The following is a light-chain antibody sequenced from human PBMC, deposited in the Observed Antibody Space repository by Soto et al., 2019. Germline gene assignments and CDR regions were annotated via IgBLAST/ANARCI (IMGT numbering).Light chain of an antibody. J-gene: IGKJ1*01. CDR1: QSTFSNY. CDR3: HQYGNSPWT. V-gene: IGKV3-20*01. CDR2: ETS. Sequence: ETVLTQSPGTLSLSPGERASLSCRASQSTFSNYLAWFQKKPGQAPRLLIYETSNRATGVPARFSGSGSGTDFTLTISKLEPEDFAVYYCHQYGNSPWTLGQGTKVEI.